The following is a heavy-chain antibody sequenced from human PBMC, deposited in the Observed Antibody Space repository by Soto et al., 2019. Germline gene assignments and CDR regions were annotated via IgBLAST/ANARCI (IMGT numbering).Heavy chain of an antibody. V-gene: IGHV1-18*04. CDR2: ISAYNGNT. Sequence: QVQLVQSGAEVKKPGASVKVSCKASGYTFTSYGISWVRQAPGQGLEWMGWISAYNGNTNYAQKLQGRVTMTTDTSTSRAYMVLRSLRSDDTAVYYCARVVVVPAAVRGLGWFDPWGQGTLVTVSS. CDR1: GYTFTSYG. J-gene: IGHJ5*02. CDR3: ARVVVVPAAVRGLGWFDP. D-gene: IGHD2-2*02.